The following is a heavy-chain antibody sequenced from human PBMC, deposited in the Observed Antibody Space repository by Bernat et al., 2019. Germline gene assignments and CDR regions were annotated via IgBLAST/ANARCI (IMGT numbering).Heavy chain of an antibody. Sequence: EVQLVETGGGLIQPGGSLRLSCAASGFTVSSNYMSWVRQAPGKGLEWVSVFYSGGSTYHADSVKGRFTISRENSKNTLYLQMNSLRAEETAVYYCARDPTDYDILTASMENSAYGMDVWGQGTTVTVSS. J-gene: IGHJ6*02. D-gene: IGHD3-9*01. V-gene: IGHV3-53*02. CDR2: FYSGGST. CDR1: GFTVSSNY. CDR3: ARDPTDYDILTASMENSAYGMDV.